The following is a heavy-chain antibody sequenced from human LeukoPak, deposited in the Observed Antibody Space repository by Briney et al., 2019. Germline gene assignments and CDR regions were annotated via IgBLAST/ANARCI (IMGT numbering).Heavy chain of an antibody. V-gene: IGHV1-8*01. CDR2: MNPNSGNT. CDR1: GYTFTSYD. D-gene: IGHD2-15*01. J-gene: IGHJ4*02. CDR3: ARGGSWVFGSTPHGAFDY. Sequence: GASVKVSCKASGYTFTSYDINWVRQATGQGLEWMGWMNPNSGNTGYAQKFQGRVTMTRNTSISTAYMELSSLRSEDTAVYYCARGGSWVFGSTPHGAFDYWGQGTLVTVSS.